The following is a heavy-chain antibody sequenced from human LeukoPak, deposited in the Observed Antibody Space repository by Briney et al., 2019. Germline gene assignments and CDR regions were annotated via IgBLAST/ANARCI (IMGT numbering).Heavy chain of an antibody. J-gene: IGHJ4*02. D-gene: IGHD6-13*01. CDR2: ISGSGDNT. CDR3: ANGAAAGTPTTGDY. CDR1: GGSISSYY. V-gene: IGHV3-23*01. Sequence: ETLSLTCTVSGGSISSYYWSWIRQPPGKGLEWVSVISGSGDNTYYADSVRGRFTISRDNSKNTLYLQMNSLRAEDTAVYYCANGAAAGTPTTGDYWGQGTLVTVSS.